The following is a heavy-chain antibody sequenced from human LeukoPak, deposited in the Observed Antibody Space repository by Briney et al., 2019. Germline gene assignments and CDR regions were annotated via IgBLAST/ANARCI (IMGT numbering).Heavy chain of an antibody. V-gene: IGHV4-59*01. CDR1: GGSISIYY. D-gene: IGHD1-1*01. J-gene: IGHJ3*02. CDR3: ARGQLDSDAFDI. CDR2: IYGGGST. Sequence: SETLSLTCIVSGGSISIYYWSWIRQPPGKGLEWIGYIYGGGSTNYNPSLKSRVTISIDTSKNQFSLRLSSVTAADTAVYYCARGQLDSDAFDIWGQGTMVTVSS.